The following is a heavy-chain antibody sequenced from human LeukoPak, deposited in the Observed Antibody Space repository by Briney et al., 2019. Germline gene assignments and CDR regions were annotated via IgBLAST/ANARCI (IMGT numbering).Heavy chain of an antibody. D-gene: IGHD5-24*01. CDR1: GFTFSSYG. CDR3: ARSRRDGYNPLGYYFDY. V-gene: IGHV3-23*01. Sequence: PGGSLRLSCAASGFTFSSYGMSWVRQAPGKGLEWVSAISGSGGSTYYADSVKGRFTISRDNAKNSLYLQMNSLRAEDTAVYYCARSRRDGYNPLGYYFDYWGQGTLVTVSS. CDR2: ISGSGGST. J-gene: IGHJ4*02.